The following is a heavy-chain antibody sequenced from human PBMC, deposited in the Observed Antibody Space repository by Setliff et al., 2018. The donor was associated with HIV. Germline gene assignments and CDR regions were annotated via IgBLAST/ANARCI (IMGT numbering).Heavy chain of an antibody. Sequence: PSETLSLTCTVSGGSFIGSSFQSTWIRQAPGKGLEWIGYAFYSGTTNYNPSLKSRVTISVETSKNQFSLKLSSVTAADTAVYYCARSDGGAVAVDYYYYYMDVWGKGTTVTVSS. V-gene: IGHV4-61*01. J-gene: IGHJ6*03. CDR1: GGSFIGSSFQ. CDR3: ARSDGGAVAVDYYYYYMDV. CDR2: AFYSGTT. D-gene: IGHD6-19*01.